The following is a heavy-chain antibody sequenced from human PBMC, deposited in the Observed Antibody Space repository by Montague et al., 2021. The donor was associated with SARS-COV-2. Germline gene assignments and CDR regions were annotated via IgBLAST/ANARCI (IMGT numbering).Heavy chain of an antibody. CDR2: ISDSGST. Sequence: ETLSLTCTVSGGSISSFYWSWFRQPPGKGLEWIGYISDSGSTNYNPSLTSRVTMSVDTSKNQFTLKVNSVTAADTAVYYCARHYSATLPAVYWGQGTLVTVSS. V-gene: IGHV4-59*08. CDR3: ARHYSATLPAVY. CDR1: GGSISSFY. D-gene: IGHD2-15*01. J-gene: IGHJ4*02.